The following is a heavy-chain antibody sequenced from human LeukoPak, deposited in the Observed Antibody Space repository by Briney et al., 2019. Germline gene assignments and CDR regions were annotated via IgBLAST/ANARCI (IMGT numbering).Heavy chain of an antibody. CDR3: ARPGYSSGWYDWYFDL. CDR1: GGSISSGDYY. CDR2: IYYSGST. D-gene: IGHD6-19*01. Sequence: SETLSLTCTVSGGSISSGDYYWSWIRQPPGNGLEWIGYIYYSGSTYYNPSLKSRVTISVDTSKNQFSLKLSSVTAADTAVYYCARPGYSSGWYDWYFDLWGRGTLVTVSS. V-gene: IGHV4-30-4*01. J-gene: IGHJ2*01.